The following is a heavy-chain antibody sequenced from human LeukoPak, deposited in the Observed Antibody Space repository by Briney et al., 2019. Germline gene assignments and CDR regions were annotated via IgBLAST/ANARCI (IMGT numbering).Heavy chain of an antibody. CDR3: ARASTDLVITHDAFDI. V-gene: IGHV4-4*02. Sequence: SETLSLTCTVSGVSITSEIWWSWVRRPPGKGLEWIGEIHHGGTTAFKPSLKSRVSMSVDTSKNHFSLKLSSVTAADTAVYYCARASTDLVITHDAFDIWGQGTMVTVSS. CDR2: IHHGGTT. J-gene: IGHJ3*02. CDR1: GVSITSEIW. D-gene: IGHD3-22*01.